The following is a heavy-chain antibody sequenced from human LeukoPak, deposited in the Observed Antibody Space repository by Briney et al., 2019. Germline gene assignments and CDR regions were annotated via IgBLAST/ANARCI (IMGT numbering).Heavy chain of an antibody. CDR3: AKAGDSSGYNYFDY. D-gene: IGHD3-22*01. CDR2: IWYDGSNK. Sequence: GGSLRLSCAASGFTFSSYGMHWVRQAPGKGLEWVAVIWYDGSNKYYADSVKGRFTISRDNSKNTLYLQMNSLRAEDTAVYYCAKAGDSSGYNYFDYWGQGTLVTVSS. V-gene: IGHV3-33*06. J-gene: IGHJ4*02. CDR1: GFTFSSYG.